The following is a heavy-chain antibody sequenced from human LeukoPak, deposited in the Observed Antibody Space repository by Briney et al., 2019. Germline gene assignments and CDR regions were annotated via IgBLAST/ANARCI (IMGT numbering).Heavy chain of an antibody. CDR2: ISGDGGST. D-gene: IGHD5-18*01. V-gene: IGHV3-43*02. CDR1: GFTFDDYV. CDR3: AKDQTGIQLWLDYYYYGMDV. J-gene: IGHJ6*02. Sequence: GGSLRLSCAASGFTFDDYVMHWVRQAPGKGLEWVSLISGDGGSTYYADSVKGRFTISRDNSKNSLYLQMNSLRTEDTALYYCAKDQTGIQLWLDYYYYGMDVWGQGTTVTVSS.